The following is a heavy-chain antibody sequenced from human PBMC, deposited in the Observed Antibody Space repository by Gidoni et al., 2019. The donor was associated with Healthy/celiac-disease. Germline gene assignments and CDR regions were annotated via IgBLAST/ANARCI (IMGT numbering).Heavy chain of an antibody. CDR1: GGSLSSGGYY. D-gene: IGHD3-22*01. V-gene: IGHV4-31*03. J-gene: IGHJ4*02. CDR3: ASLYYYDSSGLRDY. CDR2: IYYSGST. Sequence: QVQLQESGPGLVKPSQTLSLTCPVSGGSLSSGGYYWSWTRQHPGKVLEWIGYIYYSGSTYYNTALKSRVTISVDTTKNQFSLKLSSGTAADTAVYYCASLYYYDSSGLRDYWGQGTLVTVSS.